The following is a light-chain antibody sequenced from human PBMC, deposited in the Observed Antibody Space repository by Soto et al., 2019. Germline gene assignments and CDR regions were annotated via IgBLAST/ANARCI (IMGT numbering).Light chain of an antibody. CDR2: GSS. V-gene: IGKV3-20*01. CDR3: QQYYTSPIT. J-gene: IGKJ5*01. CDR1: QSITSYS. Sequence: EIVLTQSPGTLSLSPGERATLSCRASQSITSYSLAWYQQKPGQAPRLLIYGSSSRATGIPDRFSGSGSGTDFTLTISRLEPEDFAVYYCQQYYTSPITFGQGTRLEIK.